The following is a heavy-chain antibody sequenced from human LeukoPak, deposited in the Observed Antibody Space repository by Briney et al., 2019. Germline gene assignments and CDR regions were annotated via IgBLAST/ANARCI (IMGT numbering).Heavy chain of an antibody. Sequence: ASVKVSCKASGYTFTNYGISWVRQAPGQGLEWMGWISGYNGNTKYAQKLQGRVTMTTDTSTSTAYMELRSLRSDDTAVYYCARQFPSKNPTVTTLYFDYWGQGTLVAVSS. D-gene: IGHD4-17*01. V-gene: IGHV1-18*04. CDR2: ISGYNGNT. CDR3: ARQFPSKNPTVTTLYFDY. CDR1: GYTFTNYG. J-gene: IGHJ4*02.